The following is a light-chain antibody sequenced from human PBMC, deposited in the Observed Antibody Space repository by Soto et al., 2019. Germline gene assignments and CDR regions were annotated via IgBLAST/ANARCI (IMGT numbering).Light chain of an antibody. Sequence: DLQMTQSPSSLSASVGDRVTITCRASRSISSYLNWYQQKPGKAPKLLIYAASSLQSGVPSRFSGSGSGTDFTLTISSLQPEDFATYYCQQSYSTPPTFGQGTKLEIK. V-gene: IGKV1-39*01. CDR2: AAS. CDR3: QQSYSTPPT. CDR1: RSISSY. J-gene: IGKJ2*01.